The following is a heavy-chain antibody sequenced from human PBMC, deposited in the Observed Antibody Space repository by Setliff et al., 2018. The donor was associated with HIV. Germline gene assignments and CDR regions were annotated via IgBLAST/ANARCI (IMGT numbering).Heavy chain of an antibody. CDR2: VYHRGTT. Sequence: SETLSLTCTVSGDSISDNGYYWAWIRQPPGKGLEWIGCVYHRGTTYYNPSLKSRLAMSVDTSKNKFFLKLNSLTAADTAVYYCSLQHGRPMRWFDPWGPGTLVTVSS. V-gene: IGHV4-39*01. CDR1: GDSISDNGYY. J-gene: IGHJ5*02. CDR3: SLQHGRPMRWFDP. D-gene: IGHD2-2*01.